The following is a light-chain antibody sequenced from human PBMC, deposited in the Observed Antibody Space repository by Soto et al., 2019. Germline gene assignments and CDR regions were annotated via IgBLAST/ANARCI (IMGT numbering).Light chain of an antibody. CDR1: SSNIGSNT. Sequence: QSVLTQPPSASGTPGQRVTISCSGSSSNIGSNTVNWYQQLPATAPKLLIYSNNQRPSGVPDRFSGSKSGTSASPAISGLQSEDEADYYCAAWDDSLNGSVVFGGGTQLTVL. CDR3: AAWDDSLNGSVV. J-gene: IGLJ2*01. V-gene: IGLV1-44*01. CDR2: SNN.